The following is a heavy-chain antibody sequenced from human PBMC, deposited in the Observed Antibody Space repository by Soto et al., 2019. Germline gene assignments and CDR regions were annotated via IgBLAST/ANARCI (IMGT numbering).Heavy chain of an antibody. CDR2: IHHSGSM. V-gene: IGHV4-31*03. CDR1: GASISSGAHY. D-gene: IGHD3-22*01. J-gene: IGHJ4*02. Sequence: PSETLSLTCTVSGASISSGAHYWSWTRQLPGKGLEWIGYIHHSGSMFYNPSLKSRVTISLDTSKNQLSLLMSSVTAADTARYYCARSYYDSSGYSAYWGQGTLVTVSS. CDR3: ARSYYDSSGYSAY.